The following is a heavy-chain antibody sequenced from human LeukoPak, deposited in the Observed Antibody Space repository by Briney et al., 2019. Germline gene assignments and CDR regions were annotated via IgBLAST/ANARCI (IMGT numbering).Heavy chain of an antibody. CDR2: IKSKTDGGTT. J-gene: IGHJ4*02. D-gene: IGHD3-22*01. CDR3: TTDRDPYYYDSSGYSSGLGY. CDR1: GYSISTSYY. Sequence: ETLSLTCTVSGYSISTSYYWGWIRQPPGKGLEWVGRIKSKTDGGTTDYAAPVKGRFTISRDDSKNTLYLQMNSLKTEDTAVYYCTTDRDPYYYDSSGYSSGLGYWGQGTLVTVSS. V-gene: IGHV3-15*01.